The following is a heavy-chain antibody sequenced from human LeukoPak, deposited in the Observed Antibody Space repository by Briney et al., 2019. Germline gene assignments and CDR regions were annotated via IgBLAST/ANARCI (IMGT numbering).Heavy chain of an antibody. D-gene: IGHD2-15*01. CDR1: GFSISTYW. CDR2: MKQDGSKK. Sequence: GGSLRLSCAASGFSISTYWMSWVRQAPGKGLEWVANMKQDGSKKYYVDSVKGRFTMSRDNAKNSLYLQMSSLRAEDTAVYYCARGYCSGGVCYSIYFDYWGQGTLVTVSS. V-gene: IGHV3-7*01. CDR3: ARGYCSGGVCYSIYFDY. J-gene: IGHJ4*02.